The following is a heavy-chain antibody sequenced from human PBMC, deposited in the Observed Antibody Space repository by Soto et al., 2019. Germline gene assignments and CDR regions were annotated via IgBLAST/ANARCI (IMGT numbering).Heavy chain of an antibody. CDR2: IYYSGST. Sequence: SETLSLTCTVSGGSISSSIYYWGWIRQPPGKGLEWIGSIYYSGSTYYNPSLKSRVTISVDTSKNQFSLKLSSVTAADTAVYYCARHWPPKWELPAGFDYWGQGTLVTVSS. V-gene: IGHV4-39*01. D-gene: IGHD1-26*01. J-gene: IGHJ4*02. CDR1: GGSISSSIYY. CDR3: ARHWPPKWELPAGFDY.